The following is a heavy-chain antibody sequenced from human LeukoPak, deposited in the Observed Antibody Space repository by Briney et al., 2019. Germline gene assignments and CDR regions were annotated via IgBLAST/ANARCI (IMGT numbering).Heavy chain of an antibody. Sequence: GRSLRLSCAASGFTFSSYAMSWVRQAPGKGLEWVSAISGSGGSTYYADSVKGRFTISRDNSKNTLYLQMNSLRAEDTAVYYCAKPEWHLLYSGYETKYYFDYWGQGTLVTVSS. J-gene: IGHJ4*02. D-gene: IGHD5-12*01. V-gene: IGHV3-23*01. CDR2: ISGSGGST. CDR3: AKPEWHLLYSGYETKYYFDY. CDR1: GFTFSSYA.